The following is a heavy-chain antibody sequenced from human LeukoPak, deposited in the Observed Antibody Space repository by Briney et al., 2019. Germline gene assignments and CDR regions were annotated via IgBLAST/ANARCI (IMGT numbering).Heavy chain of an antibody. Sequence: GGSLRLSCAASGFTFSSYAMHWVRQAPGKGLEWVAVISYDGSNKYYADSVKGRFTISRDNPKNTLYLQMNSLRAEDTAVYYCARDKGLVQGDYWGQGTLVTVSS. V-gene: IGHV3-30*04. CDR1: GFTFSSYA. D-gene: IGHD6-19*01. CDR2: ISYDGSNK. J-gene: IGHJ4*02. CDR3: ARDKGLVQGDY.